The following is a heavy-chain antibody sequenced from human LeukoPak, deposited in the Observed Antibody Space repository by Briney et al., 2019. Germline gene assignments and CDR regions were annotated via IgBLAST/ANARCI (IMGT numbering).Heavy chain of an antibody. CDR3: ATIAAAGTNLDY. V-gene: IGHV3-48*03. Sequence: GGSLRLSCEASGFTFSSYEMNWVRQAPGKGLEWVSYISSSSRTIYYADSVKGRFTLSRDNAKNSLYLQMNSLRAEDTAVYYCATIAAAGTNLDYWGQGTLVTVSS. CDR2: ISSSSRTI. CDR1: GFTFSSYE. D-gene: IGHD6-13*01. J-gene: IGHJ4*02.